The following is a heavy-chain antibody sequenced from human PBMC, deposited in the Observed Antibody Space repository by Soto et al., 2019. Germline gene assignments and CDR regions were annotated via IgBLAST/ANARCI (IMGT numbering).Heavy chain of an antibody. CDR2: IIPIFGTA. D-gene: IGHD3-10*01. Sequence: PAEASCKASGGTFSSYAICWVRQAPGQGLEWMGGIIPIFGTANYAQKFQGRVTITADESTSTAYMELSSLRSEDTAVYYCARRAYGSGDDNLDAFDIWGQGTMVTGSS. CDR1: GGTFSSYA. J-gene: IGHJ3*02. V-gene: IGHV1-69*13. CDR3: ARRAYGSGDDNLDAFDI.